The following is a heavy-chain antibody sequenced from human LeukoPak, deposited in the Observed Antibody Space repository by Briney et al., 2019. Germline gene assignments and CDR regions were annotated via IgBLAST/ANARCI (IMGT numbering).Heavy chain of an antibody. J-gene: IGHJ4*02. CDR1: GFTFSSYS. V-gene: IGHV3-21*01. Sequence: PGGSLRLSCAASGFTFSSYSMTWVRQAPGKGLEWVSSISSSSSYIYYADSVKGPFTISRDNAKNSLYLQMNSLRAEDTAVYYCARDWPGQWDGVDYWGQGTLVTVSS. CDR2: ISSSSSYI. D-gene: IGHD1-26*01. CDR3: ARDWPGQWDGVDY.